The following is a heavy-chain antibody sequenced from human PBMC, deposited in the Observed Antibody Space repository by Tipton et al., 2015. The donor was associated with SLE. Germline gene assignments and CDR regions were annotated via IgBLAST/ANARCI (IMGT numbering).Heavy chain of an antibody. Sequence: TLSLTCTVSGGSISSYYWSWIRQPPGKGLEWIGYIYYSGSTNYNPSLKSRVTISVDTSKNQFSLKLSSVTAADTAVYYCARGPLCGGDCSYYFDYWGQGTLVTVSS. V-gene: IGHV4-59*12. D-gene: IGHD2-21*01. CDR2: IYYSGST. CDR1: GGSISSYY. J-gene: IGHJ4*02. CDR3: ARGPLCGGDCSYYFDY.